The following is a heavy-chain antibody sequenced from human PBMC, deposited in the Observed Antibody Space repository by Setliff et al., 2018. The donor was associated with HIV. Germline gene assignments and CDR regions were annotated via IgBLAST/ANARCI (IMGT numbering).Heavy chain of an antibody. CDR2: INHSGST. Sequence: SETLSLTCAVYGGSFSGYYWSWIRQPPGKGLEWIGEINHSGSTNYNPSLKSRVTISVDTSKNQFSLKLSSVTAADTAVYYCARGHLGSYFPNYYYYGMDVWGQGTTVTVSS. CDR1: GGSFSGYY. D-gene: IGHD1-26*01. CDR3: ARGHLGSYFPNYYYYGMDV. J-gene: IGHJ6*02. V-gene: IGHV4-34*01.